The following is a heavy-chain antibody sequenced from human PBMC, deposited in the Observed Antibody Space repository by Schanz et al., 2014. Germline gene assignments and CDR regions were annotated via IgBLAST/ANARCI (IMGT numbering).Heavy chain of an antibody. J-gene: IGHJ4*02. V-gene: IGHV3-7*04. Sequence: EVQLLESGGGLVQPGGSLRLSCGGSGFTFSKYWMSWVRQAPGKGLEWVANIKQDGSEKYYVDAVKGRFTISRDNAKNSMYLHMKSLRGEDTAVYYCARDNYYGSGSCAYWGQGTLVTVSS. CDR3: ARDNYYGSGSCAY. D-gene: IGHD3-10*01. CDR2: IKQDGSEK. CDR1: GFTFSKYW.